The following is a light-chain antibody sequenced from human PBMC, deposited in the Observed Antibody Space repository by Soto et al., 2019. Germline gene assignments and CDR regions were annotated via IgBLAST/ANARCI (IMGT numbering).Light chain of an antibody. CDR1: QSVSNF. J-gene: IGKJ1*01. CDR3: QQRNSLT. Sequence: EIVLTQSPATLSLSPGERATLSCSASQSVSNFLLWYQHKTRQAPRLLIYGASSTATGVPARFSAGGSGTDFTLTTSRPEPEDLAVYYCQQRNSLTLGQGTKVEIK. V-gene: IGKV3-11*01. CDR2: GAS.